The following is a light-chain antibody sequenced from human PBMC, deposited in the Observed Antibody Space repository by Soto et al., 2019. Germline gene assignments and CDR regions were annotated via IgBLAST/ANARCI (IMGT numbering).Light chain of an antibody. V-gene: IGLV2-11*01. CDR1: SSDVGYYNY. CDR2: DVG. CDR3: FAYALSYEV. Sequence: QSALTQPRSVSGSPGQSVTISCTGTSSDVGYYNYVSWYQQHPGKVPKLMIYDVGKRPSGVPDRFSGSKSGNTASLTISGLQAEDEAEYYCFAYALSYEVLGGGTKRTVL. J-gene: IGLJ2*01.